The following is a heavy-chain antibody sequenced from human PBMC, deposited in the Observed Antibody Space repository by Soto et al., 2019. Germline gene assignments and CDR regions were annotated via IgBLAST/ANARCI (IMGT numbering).Heavy chain of an antibody. CDR1: GFTFSSYA. V-gene: IGHV3-23*01. J-gene: IGHJ6*02. CDR2: ISGSGGST. Sequence: GGSLRLSCAASGFTFSSYAMSWVRQAPGKGLEWVSAISGSGGSTYYAGSVKGRFTISRDNSKNTLYLQMNSLRAEDTAVYYCAKWAEYSSSPDYYYYGMDVWGQGTTVTVS. CDR3: AKWAEYSSSPDYYYYGMDV. D-gene: IGHD6-6*01.